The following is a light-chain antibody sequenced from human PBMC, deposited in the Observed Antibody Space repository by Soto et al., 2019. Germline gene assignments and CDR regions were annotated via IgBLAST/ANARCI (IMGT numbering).Light chain of an antibody. Sequence: EIVLTQSPGTLSLSPGERATLSCRASQSVSSSYLACYQQKPGQAPRLLIYGASSRATGIPDRFSGSGSGTDFTLTISRLEPEDFAVYYCQQYGSSRGTFGQGTNVEIK. V-gene: IGKV3-20*01. CDR1: QSVSSSY. CDR3: QQYGSSRGT. CDR2: GAS. J-gene: IGKJ1*01.